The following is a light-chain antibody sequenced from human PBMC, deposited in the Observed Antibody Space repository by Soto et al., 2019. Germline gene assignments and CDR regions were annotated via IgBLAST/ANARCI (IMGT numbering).Light chain of an antibody. CDR3: QQYNDYPRT. Sequence: IQMTQSPSTLPASVGDSITITCRASQSIRRWLAWYQQKPGKAPKLLIYGASSLESGVPSRFSGSGSGTEFTLTISSLQPDDFATYYCQQYNDYPRTFGRGTKVEIK. CDR1: QSIRRW. J-gene: IGKJ1*01. CDR2: GAS. V-gene: IGKV1-5*03.